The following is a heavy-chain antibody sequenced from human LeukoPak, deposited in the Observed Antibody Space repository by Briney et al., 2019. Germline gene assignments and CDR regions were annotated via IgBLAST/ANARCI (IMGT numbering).Heavy chain of an antibody. D-gene: IGHD3-10*01. Sequence: SETLSLTCAVYGGSFSGYYWSWIRQPPGKGLEWIGEINHSGSTNYNPSLKSRVTISVDTSKNQFSLKLSSVTAADTAVYYCARGSVTMVRGAPPHLYWGQGTLVTVPS. J-gene: IGHJ4*02. CDR2: INHSGST. CDR3: ARGSVTMVRGAPPHLY. V-gene: IGHV4-34*01. CDR1: GGSFSGYY.